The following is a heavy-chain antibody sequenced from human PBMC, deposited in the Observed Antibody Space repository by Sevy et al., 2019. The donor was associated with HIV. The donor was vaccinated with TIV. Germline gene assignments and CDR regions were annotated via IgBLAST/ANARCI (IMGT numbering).Heavy chain of an antibody. Sequence: GESLKISCTASGFDFPNAWMNWVRQVPGKGLEWVGHIKSITDGGAADYAAPVKGRFTISRHDSKNTLYLQMNSLKVEDTAVYFCSTDDLISYWGRGTLVTVSS. CDR2: IKSITDGGAA. V-gene: IGHV3-15*07. J-gene: IGHJ4*02. CDR1: GFDFPNAW. D-gene: IGHD3-3*02. CDR3: STDDLISY.